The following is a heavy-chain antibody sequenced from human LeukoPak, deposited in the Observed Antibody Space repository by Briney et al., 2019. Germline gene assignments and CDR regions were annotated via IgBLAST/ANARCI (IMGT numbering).Heavy chain of an antibody. CDR2: ISYDGIMAFISFDGSNR. CDR1: GFTFSNYG. Sequence: GGSLRLSCAASGFTFSNYGMHWVRQAPGKGLEWVAFISYDGIMAFISFDGSNRHYVDSAKGRFTISRDNAKNSLYLQMNSLRAEDTAVYYCASAISEWELTLDYWGQGTLVTVSS. D-gene: IGHD1-26*01. CDR3: ASAISEWELTLDY. V-gene: IGHV3-30*03. J-gene: IGHJ4*02.